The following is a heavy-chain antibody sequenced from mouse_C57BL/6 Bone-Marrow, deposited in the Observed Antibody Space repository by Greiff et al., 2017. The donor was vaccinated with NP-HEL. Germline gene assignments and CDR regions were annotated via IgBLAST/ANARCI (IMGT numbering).Heavy chain of an antibody. CDR3: ARKGNYSNSYYARDN. CDR2: IDPSDSYT. D-gene: IGHD2-5*01. Sequence: QVQLQQPGAELVMPGASVKLSCKASGYTFTSYWMHWVKQRPGQGLEWIGEIDPSDSYTNYNQKFKGKSTLTVDKSSSTAYMQLSSLTSEDSAVYYCARKGNYSNSYYARDNGGQETSVTASS. J-gene: IGHJ4*01. V-gene: IGHV1-69*01. CDR1: GYTFTSYW.